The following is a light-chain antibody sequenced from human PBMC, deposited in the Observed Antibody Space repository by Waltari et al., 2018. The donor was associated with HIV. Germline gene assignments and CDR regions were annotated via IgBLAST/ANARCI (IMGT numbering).Light chain of an antibody. J-gene: IGLJ1*01. CDR1: SSNIGSNY. CDR2: RNN. Sequence: QSVLTQPPSASGTPGQRVTIPCSGSSSNIGSNYVSWYQQLPGTTPKRLIYRNNQRPSGVPDRFSGSKSGTSASLAISGLRSEDEADYYCAVWGDSLNSYVFGTGTEVTVL. CDR3: AVWGDSLNSYV. V-gene: IGLV1-47*01.